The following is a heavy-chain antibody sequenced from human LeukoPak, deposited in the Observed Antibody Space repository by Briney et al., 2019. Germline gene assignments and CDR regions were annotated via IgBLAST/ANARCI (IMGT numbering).Heavy chain of an antibody. J-gene: IGHJ4*02. D-gene: IGHD6-6*01. CDR2: IYDSGST. CDR1: GGSIRSYY. V-gene: IGHV4-59*01. CDR3: ARSSQDSSTSFEY. Sequence: SETLSLTCTVSGGSIRSYYWSWIRQPPGKGLEWVGYIYDSGSTNYNPSLKSRVTISVDTSKNQCSLRLSSVTAADTAIYFCARSSQDSSTSFEYWGQGTLVTVSS.